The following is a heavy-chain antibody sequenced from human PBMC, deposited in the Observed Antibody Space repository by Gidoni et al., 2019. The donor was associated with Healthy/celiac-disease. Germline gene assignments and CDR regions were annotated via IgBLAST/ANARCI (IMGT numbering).Heavy chain of an antibody. V-gene: IGHV3-11*01. CDR3: ARAGYYDSSGYPLYYYGMDV. Sequence: QVQLVESGGGLVKPGGSLRLSCAASGFTFSDYYMSWIRQAPGKGLEWVSYISSSGSTIYYADSVKGRFTISRDNAKNSLYLQMNSLRAEDTAVYYCARAGYYDSSGYPLYYYGMDVWGQGTTVTVSS. J-gene: IGHJ6*02. CDR2: ISSSGSTI. D-gene: IGHD3-22*01. CDR1: GFTFSDYY.